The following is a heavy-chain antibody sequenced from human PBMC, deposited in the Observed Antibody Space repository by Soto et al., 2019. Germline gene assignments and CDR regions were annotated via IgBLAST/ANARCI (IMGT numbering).Heavy chain of an antibody. Sequence: KASETLSLTCTVSGGSISSYYWSWIRQPPGKGLEWIGYIYYSGSTNYNPSLKSRVTISVDTSKNQFSLKLSSVTAADTAVYYCAGGLTRFLEWFNLSYYYYGMDVWGQGTTVTVSS. J-gene: IGHJ6*02. CDR1: GGSISSYY. CDR2: IYYSGST. CDR3: AGGLTRFLEWFNLSYYYYGMDV. D-gene: IGHD3-3*01. V-gene: IGHV4-59*01.